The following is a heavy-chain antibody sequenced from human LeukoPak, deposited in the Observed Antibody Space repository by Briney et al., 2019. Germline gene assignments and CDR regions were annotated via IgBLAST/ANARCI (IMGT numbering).Heavy chain of an antibody. CDR3: ARGRYCSGGSCYSFDP. J-gene: IGHJ5*02. CDR1: GGSISSYY. CDR2: IYYSGST. Sequence: SETLSLTCTVSGGSISSYYWSWIRQPPGKGLEWIGYIYYSGSTNYNPSLKSRVTISVDTSKNQLSLKLSSVTAADTAVYYCARGRYCSGGSCYSFDPWGQGTLVTVSS. V-gene: IGHV4-59*01. D-gene: IGHD2-15*01.